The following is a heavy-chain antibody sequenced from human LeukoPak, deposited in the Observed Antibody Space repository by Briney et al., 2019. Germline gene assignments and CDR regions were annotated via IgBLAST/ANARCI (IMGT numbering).Heavy chain of an antibody. D-gene: IGHD2-2*01. V-gene: IGHV4-59*01. J-gene: IGHJ3*02. CDR1: GGSLSSYY. Sequence: SETLSDTCTVSGGSLSSYYWRWIRQPPGKGLEWIGYIYYSGSTNYNPSLKSRVTISVDTSKNQFSLKLSSVTAADTAVYYCARAQYQLPFVAFDIWGQGTMVTVSS. CDR3: ARAQYQLPFVAFDI. CDR2: IYYSGST.